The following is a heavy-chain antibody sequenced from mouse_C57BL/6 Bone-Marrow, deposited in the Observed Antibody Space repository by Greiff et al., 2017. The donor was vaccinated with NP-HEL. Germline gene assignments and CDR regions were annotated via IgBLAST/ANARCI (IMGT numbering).Heavy chain of an antibody. V-gene: IGHV1-55*01. J-gene: IGHJ4*01. CDR2: IYPGSGST. D-gene: IGHD5-2*01. Sequence: VKLQQPGAELVKPGASVKMSCKASGYTFTSYWITWVKQRPGQGLEWIGDIYPGSGSTNYNEKFKSKATLTVDTSSSTAYMQLSSLTSEDSAVYYCAREGGILSLYAMDYWGQGTSVTVSS. CDR1: GYTFTSYW. CDR3: AREGGILSLYAMDY.